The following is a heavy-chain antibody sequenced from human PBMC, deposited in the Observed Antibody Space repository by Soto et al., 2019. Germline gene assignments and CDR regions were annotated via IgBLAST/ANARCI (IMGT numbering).Heavy chain of an antibody. CDR2: IIPIFGTA. J-gene: IGHJ4*02. D-gene: IGHD2-2*01. Sequence: SVKVSCKASGGTFSSYAISWVRQAPGQGLEWMGGIIPIFGTANYAQKFQGRVTITADESTSTAYMELSNLRSEDTAVYYCASLGYCSSTSCYDGSDYWGQGTLVTVSS. CDR3: ASLGYCSSTSCYDGSDY. CDR1: GGTFSSYA. V-gene: IGHV1-69*13.